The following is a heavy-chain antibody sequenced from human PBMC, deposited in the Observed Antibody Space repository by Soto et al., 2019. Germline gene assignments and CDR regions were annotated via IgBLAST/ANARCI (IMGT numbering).Heavy chain of an antibody. D-gene: IGHD3-10*01. CDR2: ISAYNGNT. CDR1: GYTFTSYG. CDR3: AREGVYGSGSYYLTSSDYYYMDV. J-gene: IGHJ6*03. Sequence: ASVKVSCKASGYTFTSYGISWVRQAPGQGLEWMRWISAYNGNTNYAQKLQGRVTMTTDTSTSTAYMELRSLRSDDTAVYYCAREGVYGSGSYYLTSSDYYYMDVWGKGTTVTVS. V-gene: IGHV1-18*01.